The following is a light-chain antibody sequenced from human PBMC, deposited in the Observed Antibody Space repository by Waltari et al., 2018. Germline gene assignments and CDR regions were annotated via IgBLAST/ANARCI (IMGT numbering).Light chain of an antibody. Sequence: DIQMTQSPSSLSASVGDRVAITCQASQDIDNYLNWYQQKPGRAPKLLISDASNLEIGVPSRFSGSGSGTDFTLTISSLQAEDVAVYYCQQYYSTPPTFGQGTKVEIK. V-gene: IGKV1-33*01. CDR1: QDIDNY. CDR2: DAS. CDR3: QQYYSTPPT. J-gene: IGKJ1*01.